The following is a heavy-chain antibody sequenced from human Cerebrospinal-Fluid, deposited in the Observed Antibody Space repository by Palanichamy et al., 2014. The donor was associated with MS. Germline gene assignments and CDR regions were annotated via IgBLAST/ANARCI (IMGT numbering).Heavy chain of an antibody. CDR3: ARGGACSADSCSILGFDS. V-gene: IGHV4-34*02. D-gene: IGHD2-15*01. CDR2: INHSGST. J-gene: IGHJ4*02. Sequence: QVQLQQWAQDCEAFGDPVPHLRCLWGVDSMITTGVGSPAPRKGLEWIGEINHSGSTNYNPSLESRVTISVDTSKNQFSLKLSSATVADTAVYYCARGGACSADSCSILGFDSWGQGTLVTVSS. CDR1: GVDSMITT.